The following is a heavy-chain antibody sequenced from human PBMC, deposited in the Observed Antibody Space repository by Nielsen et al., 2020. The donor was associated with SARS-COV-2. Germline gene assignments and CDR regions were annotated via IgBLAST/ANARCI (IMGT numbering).Heavy chain of an antibody. V-gene: IGHV4-59*08. J-gene: IGHJ4*02. D-gene: IGHD3/OR15-3a*01. CDR2: IYYSGRP. CDR3: ASLHITSWTEGWIDC. Sequence: WIRQPPGKGLEWIGYIYYSGRPNYNPSLKSRVTISVDTSKNQFSLKLSSVTAADTALYYCASLHITSWTEGWIDCWGRGTLVTVSS.